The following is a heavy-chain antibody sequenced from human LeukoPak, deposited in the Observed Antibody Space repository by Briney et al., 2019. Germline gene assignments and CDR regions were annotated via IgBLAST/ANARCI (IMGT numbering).Heavy chain of an antibody. J-gene: IGHJ6*02. Sequence: SVKVSCKASGYSFTDYYIHWVRQAPGQGLEWMGRIIPILGIANYAQKFQGRVTITADKSTSTAYMELSSLRSEDTAVYYCARSRDIVVVPGTKLNYYYYYGMDVWGQGTTVTVSS. V-gene: IGHV1-69*02. D-gene: IGHD2-2*01. CDR3: ARSRDIVVVPGTKLNYYYYYGMDV. CDR2: IIPILGIA. CDR1: GYSFTDYY.